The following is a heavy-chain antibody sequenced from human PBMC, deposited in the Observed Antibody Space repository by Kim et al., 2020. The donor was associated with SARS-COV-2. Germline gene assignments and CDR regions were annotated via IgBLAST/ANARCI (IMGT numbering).Heavy chain of an antibody. CDR3: ARQGGVYGDYERDY. V-gene: IGHV5-51*01. D-gene: IGHD4-17*01. Sequence: SPSFQGQVTISADKSISTAYLQWSSLKASDTAMYYCARQGGVYGDYERDYWGQGTLVTVSS. J-gene: IGHJ4*02.